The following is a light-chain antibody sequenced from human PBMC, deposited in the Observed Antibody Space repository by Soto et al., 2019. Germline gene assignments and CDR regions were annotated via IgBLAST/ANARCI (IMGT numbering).Light chain of an antibody. V-gene: IGKV1-12*01. CDR1: QSISSW. CDR3: QQADSFTLT. CDR2: AAS. Sequence: DIQMTQSPSTLSASVGARVTITCRASQSISSWLAWYQQKPGKAPNLLIYAASSLQSGVPSRFSGSGSGTDFTLTISSLKAEDFATYFCQQADSFTLTFGGGTKVDIK. J-gene: IGKJ4*01.